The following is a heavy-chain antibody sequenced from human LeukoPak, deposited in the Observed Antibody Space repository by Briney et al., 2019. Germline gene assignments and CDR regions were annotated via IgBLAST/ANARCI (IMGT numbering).Heavy chain of an antibody. J-gene: IGHJ4*02. CDR2: FDPEDGET. CDR3: ATGYSSGWWGADDY. Sequence: GASVKVSCKVSGYTLTELSMHWVRQAPGKGLEWMGGFDPEDGETIYAQKFQGRVTMTEDTSTDTAYMELSSLRSEDTAVYYCATGYSSGWWGADDYWGQGTLVTVSS. V-gene: IGHV1-24*01. CDR1: GYTLTELS. D-gene: IGHD6-19*01.